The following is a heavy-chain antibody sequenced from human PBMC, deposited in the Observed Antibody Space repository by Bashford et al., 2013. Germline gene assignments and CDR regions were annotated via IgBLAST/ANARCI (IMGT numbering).Heavy chain of an antibody. CDR1: GFTFDDYA. Sequence: SLRLSCATSGFTFDDYAMHWVRQAPGKGLEWVSGISWNRGSIGYADSVKGRFTISRDNAKNSLYLQMNSLRTEDTALYYCAKGSSSSWSDYYYYYAMDVWGQGTTVTVSS. CDR3: AKGSSSSWSDYYYYYAMDV. CDR2: ISWNRGSI. V-gene: IGHV3-9*01. D-gene: IGHD6-13*01. J-gene: IGHJ6*02.